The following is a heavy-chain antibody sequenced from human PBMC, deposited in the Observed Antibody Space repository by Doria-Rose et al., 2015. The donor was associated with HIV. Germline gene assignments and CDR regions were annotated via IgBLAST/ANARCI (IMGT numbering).Heavy chain of an antibody. CDR2: IFSDDER. Sequence: QVTLKESGPVPVKPTETLTLTCTVSGVSLSSPGMGVSWIRQPPGKALEWLANIFSDDERSYKTSLKSRLTIARDTSKSQVVLTMTDMVPVDTATYYCARIKSSRWYHKYYFDFWGQGTLVIVSA. V-gene: IGHV2-26*01. J-gene: IGHJ4*02. CDR3: ARIKSSRWYHKYYFDF. D-gene: IGHD6-13*01. CDR1: GVSLSSPGMG.